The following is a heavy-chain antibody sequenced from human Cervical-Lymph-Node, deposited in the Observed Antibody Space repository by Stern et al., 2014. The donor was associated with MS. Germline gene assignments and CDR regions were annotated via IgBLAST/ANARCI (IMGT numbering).Heavy chain of an antibody. D-gene: IGHD6-13*01. CDR2: ISYDGSNK. CDR3: AKDKSWYVDY. CDR1: GFTFSSYG. Sequence: VQLVESGGGVVQPGRSLRLSCAASGFTFSSYGMHWVRQAPGKGLEWVAVISYDGSNKYYADSVKGRFTISRDNSKNTLYLQMNSLRAEDTAVYYCAKDKSWYVDYWGQGTLVTVSS. V-gene: IGHV3-30*18. J-gene: IGHJ4*02.